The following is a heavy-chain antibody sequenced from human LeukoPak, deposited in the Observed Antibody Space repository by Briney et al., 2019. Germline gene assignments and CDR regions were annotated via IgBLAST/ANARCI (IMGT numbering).Heavy chain of an antibody. D-gene: IGHD3-3*01. CDR3: ARLTGDYDFWSGYYTSIYFDY. V-gene: IGHV4-34*01. J-gene: IGHJ4*02. CDR2: INHSGST. CDR1: GGSISSGGYY. Sequence: SETLSLTCTVSGGSISSGGYYWSWIRQPPGKGLEWIGEINHSGSTNYNPSLKSRVTISVDTSKNQFSLKLSSVTAADTAVYYCARLTGDYDFWSGYYTSIYFDYWGQGTLVTVSS.